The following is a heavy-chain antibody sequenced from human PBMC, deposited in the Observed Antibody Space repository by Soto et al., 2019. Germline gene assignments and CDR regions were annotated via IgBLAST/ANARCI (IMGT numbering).Heavy chain of an antibody. CDR3: ARRAFGSSRSFDI. V-gene: IGHV3-23*01. D-gene: IGHD6-6*01. CDR1: GFAFSSHP. J-gene: IGHJ3*02. Sequence: PGESLKISCAASGFAFSSHPMSWVRQAPERGLEWVSGISDSGGLTYNADSVKGRFTISRDNSKNTLYLQMNSLRAGDTALYYCARRAFGSSRSFDIWGQGTMVTVS. CDR2: ISDSGGLT.